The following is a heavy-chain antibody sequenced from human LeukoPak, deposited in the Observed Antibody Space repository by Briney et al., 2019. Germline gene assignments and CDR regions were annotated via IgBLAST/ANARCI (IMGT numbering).Heavy chain of an antibody. Sequence: GGSLRLSCAASGFTFDDYAMHWVRQAPGKGLEWVSGISWNSGSIGYADSVKGRFTISRDNAKNSLHLQMNSLRAEDTALYYCAKEGKVVTAVFDYWGQGTLVTVSS. CDR3: AKEGKVVTAVFDY. CDR2: ISWNSGSI. D-gene: IGHD2-21*02. V-gene: IGHV3-9*01. CDR1: GFTFDDYA. J-gene: IGHJ4*02.